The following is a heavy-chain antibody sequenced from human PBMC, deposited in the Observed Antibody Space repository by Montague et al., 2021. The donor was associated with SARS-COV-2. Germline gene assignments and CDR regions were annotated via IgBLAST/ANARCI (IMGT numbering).Heavy chain of an antibody. CDR3: ASACDYGTGTDVDNSYFDV. V-gene: IGHV4-39*01. CDR1: GASVSSSPYY. J-gene: IGHJ4*03. D-gene: IGHD3-10*01. CDR2: ISYSGRT. Sequence: SETLSLTSTVSGASVSSSPYYWGWIRQPPGRGLEWIGSISYSGRTYFSPSLKSRLTISVDSSENQFPLRLSSVTAADTAVYCCASACDYGTGTDVDNSYFDVWGQGTPVTVFS.